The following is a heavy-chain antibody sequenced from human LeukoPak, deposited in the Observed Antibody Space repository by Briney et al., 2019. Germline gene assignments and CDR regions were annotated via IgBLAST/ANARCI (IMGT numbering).Heavy chain of an antibody. CDR3: ARGLEFSSSWFFDY. J-gene: IGHJ4*02. CDR2: IIPIFGTA. Sequence: SVKVSCKASGGTFSSYAISWVRQAPGQGLEWMGGIIPIFGTANYAQKFQGRVMITADESTSTAYMELSSLRSEDTAVYYCARGLEFSSSWFFDYWGQGTLVTVSS. V-gene: IGHV1-69*13. CDR1: GGTFSSYA. D-gene: IGHD6-13*01.